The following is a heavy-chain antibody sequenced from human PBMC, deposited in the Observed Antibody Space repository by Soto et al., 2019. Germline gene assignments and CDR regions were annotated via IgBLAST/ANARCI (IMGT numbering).Heavy chain of an antibody. D-gene: IGHD5-12*01. J-gene: IGHJ4*02. CDR1: GGSISSGDYY. Sequence: SETLSLTCTVSGGSISSGDYYWSWIRQPPGKGLEWIGYIYYSGSTYYNPSLKSRVTISVDTSKNQFSLKLSSVTAADTAVYYCARVPGYSGYDLARSFDYWGQGALVTVSS. V-gene: IGHV4-30-4*01. CDR3: ARVPGYSGYDLARSFDY. CDR2: IYYSGST.